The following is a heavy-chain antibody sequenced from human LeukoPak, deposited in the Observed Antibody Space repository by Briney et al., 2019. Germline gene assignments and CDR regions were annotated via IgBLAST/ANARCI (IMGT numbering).Heavy chain of an antibody. CDR2: IYSNGHI. CDR1: SDSISSSSYL. Sequence: SETLSLTCSVSSDSISSSSYLRVWVRQPPGKGLEWIGDIYSNGHISYNPSLKSRAAISVDTSKNQFSLNLSSVTAADTAVYYCARRHYGSGNIDSWGQGTLVTVSS. CDR3: ARRHYGSGNIDS. J-gene: IGHJ4*02. V-gene: IGHV4-39*01. D-gene: IGHD3-10*01.